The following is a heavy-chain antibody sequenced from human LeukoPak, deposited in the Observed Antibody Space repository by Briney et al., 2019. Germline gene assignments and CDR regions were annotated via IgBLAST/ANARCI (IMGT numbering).Heavy chain of an antibody. D-gene: IGHD6-13*01. CDR1: GFTVSSNY. CDR2: IYSGGST. CDR3: ARDIRVAAAGTRADY. Sequence: PGGSLRLSCAASGFTVSSNYMSWVRQAPGKGLEWVSVIYSGGSTYYADSVKGRFTISRDNSKNTLYLQMNSLRAEDTAVYYCARDIRVAAAGTRADYWGQGTLVTVSS. V-gene: IGHV3-53*01. J-gene: IGHJ4*02.